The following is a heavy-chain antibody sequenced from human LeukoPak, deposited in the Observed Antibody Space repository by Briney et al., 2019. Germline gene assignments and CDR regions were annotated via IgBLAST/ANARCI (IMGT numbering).Heavy chain of an antibody. V-gene: IGHV3-21*05. D-gene: IGHD1-26*01. CDR2: ISLSSSFI. CDR3: ARDLLGWELHYFDY. J-gene: IGHJ4*02. Sequence: PGGSLRLACEVPGFTFSDYSMSWVRQAPGKGLEWVSYISLSSSFIYYADSVKGRFSISRDNAKNSLYLQMNSLRAEDTAVYYCARDLLGWELHYFDYWGQGTLVTVSS. CDR1: GFTFSDYS.